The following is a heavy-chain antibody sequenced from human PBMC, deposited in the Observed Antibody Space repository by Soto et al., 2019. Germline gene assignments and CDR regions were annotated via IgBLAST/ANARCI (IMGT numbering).Heavy chain of an antibody. D-gene: IGHD6-13*01. CDR1: GGSISSGCYF. J-gene: IGHJ4*02. Sequence: LSLPCTVSGGSISSGCYFWSWVRQHPGKGLEWIGNIYYSGRTYYNPSLKSRVTISVDTSKNQFSLKLSSVTAADTAVYYCARFAREENPKVGSWYYFDYWGQGTRVTVSS. V-gene: IGHV4-31*03. CDR2: IYYSGRT. CDR3: ARFAREENPKVGSWYYFDY.